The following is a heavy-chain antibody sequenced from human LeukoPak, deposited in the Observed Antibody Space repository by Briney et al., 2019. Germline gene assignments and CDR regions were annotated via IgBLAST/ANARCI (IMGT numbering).Heavy chain of an antibody. Sequence: GGSLRLSCAASGFTFSSYGMHWVRQAPGKGLEWVAFIRYDGSNKYYADSVKGRFTISRDNSKNTLYLQMNSLRAEDTAVYYCARESSKLDYDSSGPGHDAFDIWGQGTMVTVSS. CDR3: ARESSKLDYDSSGPGHDAFDI. V-gene: IGHV3-30*02. J-gene: IGHJ3*02. CDR1: GFTFSSYG. CDR2: IRYDGSNK. D-gene: IGHD3-22*01.